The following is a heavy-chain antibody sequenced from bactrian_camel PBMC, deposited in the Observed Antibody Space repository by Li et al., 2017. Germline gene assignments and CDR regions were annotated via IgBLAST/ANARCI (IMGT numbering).Heavy chain of an antibody. CDR1: GFTSSTYV. D-gene: IGHD7*01. Sequence: VQLVESGGGLVQLGGSLRLSCAASGFTSSTYVMYWVRQAPGKGLEWVASIYNQNKYTYYTDAVKGRFTISRDNLQMNSLKSEDTGLYYCATSLTDNWLRGFGYWGQGTQVTVS. J-gene: IGHJ6*01. CDR3: ATSLTDNWLRGFGY. CDR2: IYNQNKYT. V-gene: IGHV3-2*01.